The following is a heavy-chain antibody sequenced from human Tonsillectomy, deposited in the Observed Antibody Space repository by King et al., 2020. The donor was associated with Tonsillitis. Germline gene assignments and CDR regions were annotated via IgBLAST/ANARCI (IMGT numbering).Heavy chain of an antibody. Sequence: QLVQSGGGLVKPGGSLRLSCTASGFIFRSYSMNWVHQAPGKGLEWVSSITGSSDYIYYADSVKGRFTISRDNAKNSLYLQMNSLRAEDTAVYYCARWDFDDYWGQGTLVTVSS. CDR2: ITGSSDYI. CDR3: ARWDFDDY. J-gene: IGHJ4*02. D-gene: IGHD3-9*01. V-gene: IGHV3-21*01. CDR1: GFIFRSYS.